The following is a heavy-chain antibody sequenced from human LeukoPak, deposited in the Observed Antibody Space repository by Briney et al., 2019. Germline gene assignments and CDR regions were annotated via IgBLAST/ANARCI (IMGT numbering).Heavy chain of an antibody. Sequence: SETLSLTCTVSGGSISSYYWSWIRQPPGKGLEWIGYIYYSGSTNYNPSLKSRVTISVDTSKNQFSLKLSSVTAADTAVYYCVSDRTRGWNYFDYWGQGTLVTVSS. D-gene: IGHD6-19*01. CDR3: VSDRTRGWNYFDY. J-gene: IGHJ4*02. V-gene: IGHV4-59*01. CDR1: GGSISSYY. CDR2: IYYSGST.